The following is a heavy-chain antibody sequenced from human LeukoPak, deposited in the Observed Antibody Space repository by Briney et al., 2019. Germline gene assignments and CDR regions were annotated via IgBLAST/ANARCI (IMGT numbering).Heavy chain of an antibody. CDR1: GFTFSSYS. D-gene: IGHD3-22*01. J-gene: IGHJ3*02. CDR2: ISSSSSYI. Sequence: NPGGSLRLSCAASGFTFSSYSMNWVRQALGKGLEWVSSISSSSSYIYYADSVKGRFTISRDNAKNSLYLQMNSLRAEDTAVYYCERDLEEDSSGHDAFDIWGQGTMVTVSS. V-gene: IGHV3-21*01. CDR3: ERDLEEDSSGHDAFDI.